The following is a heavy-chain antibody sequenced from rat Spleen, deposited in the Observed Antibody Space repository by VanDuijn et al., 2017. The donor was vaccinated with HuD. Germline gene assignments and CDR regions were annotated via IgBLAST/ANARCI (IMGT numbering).Heavy chain of an antibody. CDR3: TTGGYGYKGPFDY. J-gene: IGHJ2*01. V-gene: IGHV5-27*01. D-gene: IGHD1-9*01. CDR1: GFTFSNYY. Sequence: EVQLVESGGGLVQPGRSMKFSCAASGFTFSNYYMAWVRQAPTKGLDWVASITNTGSRTYYPDSVKGRFTISRDDAKSTLYLQMNSLRSEDTATYYCTTGGYGYKGPFDYWGQGVMVTVSS. CDR2: ITNTGSRT.